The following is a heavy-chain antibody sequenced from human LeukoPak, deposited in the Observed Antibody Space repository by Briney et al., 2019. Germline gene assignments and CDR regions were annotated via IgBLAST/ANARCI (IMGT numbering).Heavy chain of an antibody. CDR1: GFTFSSSW. CDR2: INGDGSGT. V-gene: IGHV3-74*01. D-gene: IGHD3-16*01. CDR3: ARGGGYPI. Sequence: GGSLRLSCAASGFTFSSSWMHWVRHAPGKGLVWVSRINGDGSGTNYADSVKGRFTISRDNAKNTLYLQMNSLRAEDTAVYYCARGGGYPIWGQGTMVTVSS. J-gene: IGHJ3*02.